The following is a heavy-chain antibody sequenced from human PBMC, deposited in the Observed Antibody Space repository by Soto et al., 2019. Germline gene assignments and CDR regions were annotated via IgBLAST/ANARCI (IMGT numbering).Heavy chain of an antibody. CDR2: ISGSGAVT. V-gene: IGHV3-23*01. CDR1: GLTFSSYA. D-gene: IGHD2-2*01. Sequence: EVQLLESGGGLVQPGGSLRLPCAASGLTFSSYAMSWVRQAPGKGLEWVSAISGSGAVTYYADSVKGRFTISRDNSKNTLYLQMNSLRAEDTAVYYCAKDKGCTSTTCHWNAFDIWGQGTMVTVSS. CDR3: AKDKGCTSTTCHWNAFDI. J-gene: IGHJ3*02.